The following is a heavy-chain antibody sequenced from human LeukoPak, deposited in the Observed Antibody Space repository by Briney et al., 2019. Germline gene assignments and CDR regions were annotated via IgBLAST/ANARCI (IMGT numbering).Heavy chain of an antibody. Sequence: PGGSLRLSCAASGFTLRNYAMMWLRQAPGKGPEWVSAIRGSGVGTDYVDSVRGRFTISRDNSKNTVYLQMNSLRAEDTAVYYCARDHYYYDSSGYFYDLWGQGTLVTVSS. CDR3: ARDHYYYDSSGYFYDL. CDR2: IRGSGVGT. J-gene: IGHJ4*02. V-gene: IGHV3-23*01. CDR1: GFTLRNYA. D-gene: IGHD3-22*01.